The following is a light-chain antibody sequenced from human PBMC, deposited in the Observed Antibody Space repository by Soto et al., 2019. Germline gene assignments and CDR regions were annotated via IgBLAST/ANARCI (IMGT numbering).Light chain of an antibody. V-gene: IGKV1-5*03. CDR2: KAS. CDR1: ESISSW. J-gene: IGKJ1*01. Sequence: DIQVTQSPSTLSASVGDRVTITCRASESISSWLAWYQQKPGKAPKLLIYKASSFESGVPSRFSGSGSGTEFTLTISSLQPDDFATYYCQQYNSYSWTFGQGTKVEIK. CDR3: QQYNSYSWT.